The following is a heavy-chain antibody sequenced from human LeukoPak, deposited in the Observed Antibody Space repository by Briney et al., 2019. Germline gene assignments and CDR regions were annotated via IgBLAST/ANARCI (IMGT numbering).Heavy chain of an antibody. CDR3: ARTYYYDSSGYLEPGWFDP. D-gene: IGHD3-22*01. CDR1: GGTFSSYA. Sequence: SVKVSCKASGGTFSSYAISWVRQAPGQGLEWMGGIIPIFGTANYAQKFQGRVTITADESTSTAYMELSSLRSEDTAVYYCARTYYYDSSGYLEPGWFDPWGQGTLVTVSS. J-gene: IGHJ5*02. V-gene: IGHV1-69*13. CDR2: IIPIFGTA.